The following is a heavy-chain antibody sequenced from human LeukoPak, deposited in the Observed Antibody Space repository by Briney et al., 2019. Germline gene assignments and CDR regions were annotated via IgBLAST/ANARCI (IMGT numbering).Heavy chain of an antibody. D-gene: IGHD6-6*01. CDR1: GFTFSTYG. V-gene: IGHV3-30*02. Sequence: GGSLRLSCAASGFTFSTYGMHWVRQAPGKGLEWVAFIRYDGSNKYYAESVKGRFTVSRDNSKNTLYLQMNSLRAEDTAMYYCAKEYSFSYYYFDCWGQGTLVTVSS. J-gene: IGHJ4*02. CDR2: IRYDGSNK. CDR3: AKEYSFSYYYFDC.